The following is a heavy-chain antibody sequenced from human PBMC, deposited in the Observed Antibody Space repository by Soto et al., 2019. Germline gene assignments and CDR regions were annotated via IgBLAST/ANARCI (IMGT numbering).Heavy chain of an antibody. D-gene: IGHD6-19*01. Sequence: ASVKVSCKASGYTFTSYYMHWVRQAPGQGLEWMGIINPSGGSTSYAQKFQGRVTMTRDTSTSTVYMELSSLRSEDTAVYYCARGRSESSGRWYPHSDFDYWGQGTLVTVDS. V-gene: IGHV1-46*01. CDR2: INPSGGST. CDR1: GYTFTSYY. CDR3: ARGRSESSGRWYPHSDFDY. J-gene: IGHJ4*02.